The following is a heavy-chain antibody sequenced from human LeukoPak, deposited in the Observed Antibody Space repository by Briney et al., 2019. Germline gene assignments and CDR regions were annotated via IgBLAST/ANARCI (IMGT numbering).Heavy chain of an antibody. Sequence: GASVKVSCKAPGYTFTSYGISWVRQAPGQGLEWMGWISAYNGNTNYAQKLQGRVTMTTDTSTSTAYMELRSLRSDDTAVYYCARLSSSWYDPYYYYGMDVWGQGTTVTVSS. V-gene: IGHV1-18*01. D-gene: IGHD6-13*01. CDR1: GYTFTSYG. CDR2: ISAYNGNT. CDR3: ARLSSSWYDPYYYYGMDV. J-gene: IGHJ6*02.